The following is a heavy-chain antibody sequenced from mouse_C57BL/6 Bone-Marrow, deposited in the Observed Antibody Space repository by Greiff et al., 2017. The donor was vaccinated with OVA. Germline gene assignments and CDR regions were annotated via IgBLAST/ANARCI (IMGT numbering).Heavy chain of an antibody. Sequence: VQLQQPGAELVMPGASVKLSCKASGYTFTSYWMHWVKQRPGHGLEWIGEIDPSDSYTNYNQKFKGKSTLTVDKSSSTAYMQLSSLTSEDSAVYYCAREAYYYGIYWYFDVWGTGTTVTVSS. V-gene: IGHV1-69*01. J-gene: IGHJ1*03. CDR3: AREAYYYGIYWYFDV. CDR1: GYTFTSYW. D-gene: IGHD1-1*01. CDR2: IDPSDSYT.